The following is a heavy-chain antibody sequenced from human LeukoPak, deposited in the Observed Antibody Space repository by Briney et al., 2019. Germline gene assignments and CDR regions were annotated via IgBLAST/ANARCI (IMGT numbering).Heavy chain of an antibody. CDR2: ISWNSGSI. D-gene: IGHD2-2*01. CDR1: GFTFDDYA. Sequence: GGSLRLSCAASGFTFDDYAMPWVRQAPGKGLEWVSGISWNSGSIGYADSVKGRFTISRDNAKNSLYLQMNSLRAEDTALYYCAKVRCSTSCYFGYWGQGTLVTVSS. V-gene: IGHV3-9*01. CDR3: AKVRCSTSCYFGY. J-gene: IGHJ4*02.